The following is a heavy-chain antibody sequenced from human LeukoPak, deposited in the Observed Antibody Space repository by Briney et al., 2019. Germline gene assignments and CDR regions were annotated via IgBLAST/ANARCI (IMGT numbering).Heavy chain of an antibody. D-gene: IGHD3-16*01. Sequence: GGSLRLSCAASGFTFDDYAMHWVRQAPGKGLEWVSGISWNSGSIGYADSVKGRFTISRDNAKNSLYLQMNSLRAEDTALYYCAKDRGRYYYYGMDVWGQGTTVTVSS. CDR2: ISWNSGSI. J-gene: IGHJ6*02. CDR3: AKDRGRYYYYGMDV. CDR1: GFTFDDYA. V-gene: IGHV3-9*01.